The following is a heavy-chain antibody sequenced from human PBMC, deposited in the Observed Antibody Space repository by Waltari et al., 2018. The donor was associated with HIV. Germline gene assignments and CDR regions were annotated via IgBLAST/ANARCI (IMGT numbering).Heavy chain of an antibody. CDR1: GFTFASSW. CDR2: INTDGSST. D-gene: IGHD6-13*01. J-gene: IGHJ6*02. Sequence: EVQLVQSGGGLLQPGGSLRLSCAASGFTFASSWMHWVRQAPGKGLEWVSRINTDGSSTTFADSVECRFTISRDNAKNTLYLQMNSLRVEDTAVYYCAIVSSWYSPNMDVWGQGTTVTVS. V-gene: IGHV3-74*03. CDR3: AIVSSWYSPNMDV.